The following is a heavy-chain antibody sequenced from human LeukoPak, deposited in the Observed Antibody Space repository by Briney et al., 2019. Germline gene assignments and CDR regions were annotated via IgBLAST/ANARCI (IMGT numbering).Heavy chain of an antibody. CDR2: INPNSGGT. V-gene: IGHV1-2*02. CDR3: ARGLYDFWSGYSHTSFDY. J-gene: IGHJ4*02. CDR1: GYTFTGYY. D-gene: IGHD3-3*01. Sequence: ASVKVSCKASGYTFTGYYMHWVRQAPGQGLEWMGWINPNSGGTNYAQKFQGRVTMTRDTSISTAYMELSRLRSDDTAVYYCARGLYDFWSGYSHTSFDYWGQGTLVTVSS.